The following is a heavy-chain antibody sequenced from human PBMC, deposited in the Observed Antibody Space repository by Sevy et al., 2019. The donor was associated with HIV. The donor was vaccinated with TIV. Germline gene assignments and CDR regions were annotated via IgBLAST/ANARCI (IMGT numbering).Heavy chain of an antibody. CDR1: EYRFTDYW. Sequence: GESLKISCKGSEYRFTDYWIVCVRQMPGKGLEWMGIIYPGDSDTTYSPSFQGQVTISVDKSISTAYLQWRSLKASDTAIFYCARGARGTLPSYYYYPMDVWGQGTTVTVSS. V-gene: IGHV5-51*01. J-gene: IGHJ6*02. CDR2: IYPGDSDT. D-gene: IGHD1-1*01. CDR3: ARGARGTLPSYYYYPMDV.